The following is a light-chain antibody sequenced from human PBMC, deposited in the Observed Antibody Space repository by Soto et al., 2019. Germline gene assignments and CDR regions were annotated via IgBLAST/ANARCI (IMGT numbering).Light chain of an antibody. Sequence: DIQMTQSPSSLSASVGDRVTITCRASQNIVTHLNWYQQRSGQAPKLLLCGTSTLQSGVPSRFSGSGGGTDFTLTISSLQVEDFATYYCQQSYTSPRTFGQGTKLEIK. CDR3: QQSYTSPRT. CDR1: QNIVTH. V-gene: IGKV1-39*01. J-gene: IGKJ2*01. CDR2: GTS.